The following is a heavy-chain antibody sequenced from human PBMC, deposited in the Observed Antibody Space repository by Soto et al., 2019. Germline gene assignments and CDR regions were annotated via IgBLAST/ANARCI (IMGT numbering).Heavy chain of an antibody. Sequence: SETLSLTCTVSGGSIKTRRYYWGWIRQPPGKGLEWIGSIYYSGSTYYNPSLKSRVTISVDTSKNHFSLKLSSVTAADTAVYFCATPGYASGDVHYWGQGTLVTVSS. V-gene: IGHV4-39*02. D-gene: IGHD2-2*01. J-gene: IGHJ4*02. CDR1: GGSIKTRRYY. CDR2: IYYSGST. CDR3: ATPGYASGDVHY.